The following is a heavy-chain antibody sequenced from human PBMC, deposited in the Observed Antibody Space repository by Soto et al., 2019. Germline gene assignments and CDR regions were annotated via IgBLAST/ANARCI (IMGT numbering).Heavy chain of an antibody. CDR2: INHSGST. D-gene: IGHD2-15*01. V-gene: IGHV4-34*01. J-gene: IGHJ4*02. CDR3: ARGSVVVVAATHRGYFDY. CDR1: GGSFSGYY. Sequence: SETLSLTCAVYGGSFSGYYWSWIRQPPGKGLEWIGEINHSGSTNYNPSLKSRVTISVDTSKNQFSLKLSSVTAADTAVYYCARGSVVVVAATHRGYFDYWGQGTLVTVSS.